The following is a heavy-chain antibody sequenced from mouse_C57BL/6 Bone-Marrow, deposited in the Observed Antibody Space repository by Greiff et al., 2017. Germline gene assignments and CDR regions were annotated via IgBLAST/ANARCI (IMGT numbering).Heavy chain of an antibody. Sequence: EVKLVESGGGLVKPGGSLKLSCAASGFTFSSYAMSWVRQTPEKRLEWVATISDGGSYTDYPDNVKGRFTISRDNAKNNLYLQMSHLKSEDTAMYYGAREDYGSSQFAYWGQGTLVTVSA. CDR3: AREDYGSSQFAY. CDR1: GFTFSSYA. D-gene: IGHD1-1*01. CDR2: ISDGGSYT. J-gene: IGHJ3*01. V-gene: IGHV5-4*01.